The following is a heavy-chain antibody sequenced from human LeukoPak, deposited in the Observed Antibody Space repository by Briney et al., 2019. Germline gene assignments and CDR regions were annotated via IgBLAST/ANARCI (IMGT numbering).Heavy chain of an antibody. V-gene: IGHV4-34*01. Sequence: SETLSLTCAVYGGSFSGYYWSWIRQPPGKGLEWIGEINHSGSTNYNPSLKSRVTISVDTSKDQFSLKLSSVTAADTAVYYYARSGGYSYGNFDYWGQGTLVTVSS. CDR2: INHSGST. D-gene: IGHD5-18*01. CDR1: GGSFSGYY. CDR3: ARSGGYSYGNFDY. J-gene: IGHJ4*02.